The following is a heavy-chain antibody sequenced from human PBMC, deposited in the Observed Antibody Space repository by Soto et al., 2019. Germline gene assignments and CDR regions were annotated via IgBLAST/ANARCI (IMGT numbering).Heavy chain of an antibody. CDR1: GYTFSSYG. CDR3: GRGLGGGWYYLDY. D-gene: IGHD6-19*01. CDR2: ITVNSGNT. J-gene: IGHJ4*02. V-gene: IGHV1-18*01. Sequence: QVQLVQSGVEVKKPGASVKVSCKASGYTFSSYGIGWVRQAPGQGLEWMGWITVNSGNTNYPQNFQGRVTMTTDTSTSTAYMEWSSLTSDDTAVYYCGRGLGGGWYYLDYWGQGTLVTVSS.